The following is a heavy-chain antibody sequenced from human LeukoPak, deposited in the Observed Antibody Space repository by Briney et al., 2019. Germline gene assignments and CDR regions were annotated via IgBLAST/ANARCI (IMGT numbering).Heavy chain of an antibody. CDR1: GFTFSSYW. J-gene: IGHJ3*02. V-gene: IGHV3-7*01. Sequence: PGGSLRLSCAASGFTFSSYWMSWVRQAPGKGLEWVANIKQDGSEKYYVDSAKGRFTISRDNAKNSLYLQMNSLRAEDTAVYYCARATYYYDSSGYYPDAFDIWGQGTMVTVSS. D-gene: IGHD3-22*01. CDR2: IKQDGSEK. CDR3: ARATYYYDSSGYYPDAFDI.